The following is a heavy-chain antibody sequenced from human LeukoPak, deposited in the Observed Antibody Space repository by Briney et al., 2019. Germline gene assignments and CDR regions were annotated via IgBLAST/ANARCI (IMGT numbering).Heavy chain of an antibody. CDR3: ARDTPGLLVYAGPYYGMDV. CDR1: GYTFTSYY. CDR2: INPSGGST. D-gene: IGHD2-8*02. Sequence: GASVKVSCKASGYTFTSYYMHWVRQAPGQGLEWMGIINPSGGSTSYAQKFQGRVTMTRDTSTSTVYMELSSLRSEDTAVYYCARDTPGLLVYAGPYYGMDVWGQGTTVTVSS. V-gene: IGHV1-46*01. J-gene: IGHJ6*02.